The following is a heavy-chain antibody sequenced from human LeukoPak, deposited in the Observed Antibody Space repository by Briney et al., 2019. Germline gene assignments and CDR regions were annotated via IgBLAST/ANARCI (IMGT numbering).Heavy chain of an antibody. Sequence: VKGRFTISRDNAKNTLYLQMNSLRAEDTAVYYCARGGYYDSSGYYFGFDYWGQGTLVTVSS. V-gene: IGHV3-74*01. J-gene: IGHJ4*02. D-gene: IGHD3-22*01. CDR3: ARGGYYDSSGYYFGFDY.